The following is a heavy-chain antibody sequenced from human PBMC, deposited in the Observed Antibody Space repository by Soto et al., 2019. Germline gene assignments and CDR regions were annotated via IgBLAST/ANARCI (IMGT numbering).Heavy chain of an antibody. V-gene: IGHV4-34*01. D-gene: IGHD3-22*01. CDR2: INHSGST. J-gene: IGHJ6*02. Sequence: SETLSLTCAVYGGSFSGYYWSWIRQPPGKGLEWVGEINHSGSTNYNPSLKSRVTISVDTSKNQFSLKLSSVTAADTAVYYCARETPNYYDSSGYYYYYGMDVWGQGTTVTVSS. CDR1: GGSFSGYY. CDR3: ARETPNYYDSSGYYYYYGMDV.